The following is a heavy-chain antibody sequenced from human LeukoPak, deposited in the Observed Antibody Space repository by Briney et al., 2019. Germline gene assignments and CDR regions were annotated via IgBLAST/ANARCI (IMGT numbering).Heavy chain of an antibody. Sequence: GGSLRLSCAASGFTLSSYAMHWVRQAPGKGLEWVAVISYDGSNKYYADSVRGRFTISRDNSKNTLYLQMNSLRAEDTAVYYCARDVGQWLVETNNWFDPWGQGTLVTVSS. CDR3: ARDVGQWLVETNNWFDP. D-gene: IGHD6-19*01. V-gene: IGHV3-30*04. CDR2: ISYDGSNK. CDR1: GFTLSSYA. J-gene: IGHJ5*02.